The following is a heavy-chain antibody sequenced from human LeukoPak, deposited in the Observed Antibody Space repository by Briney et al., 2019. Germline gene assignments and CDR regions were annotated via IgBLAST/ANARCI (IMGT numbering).Heavy chain of an antibody. J-gene: IGHJ4*02. CDR1: GFTFGGYS. CDR2: IRGKAYGATT. D-gene: IGHD3-10*01. CDR3: TSSFGQLSFFDY. Sequence: GGSLRLSCSTSGFTFGGYSMSWVRQAPGKGLEWVGFIRGKAYGATTEYAASVKGRFTISRDDSKSIAYLQMNSLKTEDTAVYYCTSSFGQLSFFDYWGQGTLVTVSS. V-gene: IGHV3-49*04.